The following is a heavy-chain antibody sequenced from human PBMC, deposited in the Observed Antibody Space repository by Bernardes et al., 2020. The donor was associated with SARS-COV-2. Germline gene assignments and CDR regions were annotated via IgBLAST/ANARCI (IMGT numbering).Heavy chain of an antibody. CDR2: ISLDGGST. V-gene: IGHV3-43D*04. Sequence: GGSLRLSCAASGFTFDDYAMHWVRQAPGKGLEWVSLISLDGGSTYYADSVKGRFTISRDNSKNSLYLQMNSLRAEDTALYYCAKDIVPSCSSTSCYYAFDIWGQGKMVKVYS. CDR1: GFTFDDYA. D-gene: IGHD2-2*01. J-gene: IGHJ3*02. CDR3: AKDIVPSCSSTSCYYAFDI.